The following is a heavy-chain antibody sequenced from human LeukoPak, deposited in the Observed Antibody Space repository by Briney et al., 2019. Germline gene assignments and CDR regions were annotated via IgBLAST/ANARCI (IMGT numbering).Heavy chain of an antibody. D-gene: IGHD3-22*01. V-gene: IGHV3-23*01. CDR2: IASGGGST. J-gene: IGHJ4*02. Sequence: GGSLRLSCVASEYTFSNYAMSWVRQAPGKGLEWVSSIASGGGSTYYADSVKGRFTISRDNSKNTLYLQMNSLRAEDTAIYYCASADGSGYRYYWGQGTLVTVSS. CDR1: EYTFSNYA. CDR3: ASADGSGYRYY.